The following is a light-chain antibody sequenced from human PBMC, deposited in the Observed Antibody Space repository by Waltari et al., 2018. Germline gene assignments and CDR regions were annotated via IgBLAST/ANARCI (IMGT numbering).Light chain of an antibody. Sequence: EIVLTQSPGTLSLSPGARATLSCRASQSVGNNYLAWYQQKPGQAPRLLIYGASNRATGIPDRFSVSGSGTDFTLTISRLEPEDFAVYYCQQYAASPTFGGGTKVDIK. CDR1: QSVGNNY. J-gene: IGKJ4*01. CDR3: QQYAASPT. V-gene: IGKV3-20*01. CDR2: GAS.